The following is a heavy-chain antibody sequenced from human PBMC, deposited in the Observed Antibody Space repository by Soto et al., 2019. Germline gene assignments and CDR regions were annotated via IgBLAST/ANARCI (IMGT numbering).Heavy chain of an antibody. Sequence: GGSLRLSCAASGLTFSSYGMLWVGQAPGKGLEWVAVICYDGSNKYYADSVKGRFTISRDNSKNTLYLQMNSLRAEDTAVYYCARDRVLRYFDWLSNYDAFDIWGQGTMVTVSS. D-gene: IGHD3-9*01. CDR3: ARDRVLRYFDWLSNYDAFDI. CDR2: ICYDGSNK. V-gene: IGHV3-33*01. CDR1: GLTFSSYG. J-gene: IGHJ3*02.